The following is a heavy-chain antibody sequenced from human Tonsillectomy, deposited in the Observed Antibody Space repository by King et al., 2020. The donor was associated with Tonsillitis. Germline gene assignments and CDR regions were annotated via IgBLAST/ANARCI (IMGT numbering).Heavy chain of an antibody. V-gene: IGHV3-49*04. CDR3: TRFQPANGDLDY. D-gene: IGHD4-17*01. Sequence: VQLVESGGGLVQPGRSLRLSCTASGFNFADYIMSWVRQAPGKGLEWVGCIRSTAYGGTTEYAASVKGRFTISRDDSKSVAYLQMDSLKTEDTAVYYCTRFQPANGDLDYWGQGTLVTVSS. CDR1: GFNFADYI. J-gene: IGHJ4*02. CDR2: IRSTAYGGTT.